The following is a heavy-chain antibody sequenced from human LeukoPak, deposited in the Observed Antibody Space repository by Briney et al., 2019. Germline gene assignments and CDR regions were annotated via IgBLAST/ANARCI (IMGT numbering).Heavy chain of an antibody. V-gene: IGHV3-66*01. Sequence: GGSLRLSCAASGFTVSSNYMSWVRQAPGKGLEWVSVIYSGGSTYYADSVKGRFTISRDDSKNTLYLQMNSLRAEDTAVYYCARTVVVVAANLYFQHWGQGTLVTVSS. CDR2: IYSGGST. CDR3: ARTVVVVAANLYFQH. CDR1: GFTVSSNY. D-gene: IGHD2-15*01. J-gene: IGHJ1*01.